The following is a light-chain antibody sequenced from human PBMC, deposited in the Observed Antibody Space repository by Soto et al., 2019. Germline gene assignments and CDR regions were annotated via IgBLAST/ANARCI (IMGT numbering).Light chain of an antibody. CDR3: QQRTKWRT. CDR1: QSVTSN. J-gene: IGKJ1*01. CDR2: DAS. Sequence: EIVMTQSPATLSVSPGDRATLSCRASQSVTSNLAWYQQKPGQAPRLLIYDASSRATGIPARFSGSGSGTDFTLTISSLEPEDFAVYYCQQRTKWRTFGQGTKVDIK. V-gene: IGKV3-11*01.